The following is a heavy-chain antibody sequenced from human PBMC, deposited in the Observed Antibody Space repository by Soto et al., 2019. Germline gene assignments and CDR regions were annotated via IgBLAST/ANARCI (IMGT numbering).Heavy chain of an antibody. D-gene: IGHD2-2*01. J-gene: IGHJ5*02. CDR3: ASGYQLLYNWFDP. V-gene: IGHV4-39*01. CDR1: GGSISSSSYY. CDR2: IYYSGST. Sequence: SETLSLTCTVSGGSISSSSYYWGWIRQPPGKGLEWIGSIYYSGSTYYNTSLKSRVTISVDTSKNHFSLKLSSVTAADTAVYYCASGYQLLYNWFDPWGQRTLVTVSS.